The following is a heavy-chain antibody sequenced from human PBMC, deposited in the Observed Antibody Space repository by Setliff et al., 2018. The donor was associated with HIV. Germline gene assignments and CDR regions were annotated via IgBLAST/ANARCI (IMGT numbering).Heavy chain of an antibody. V-gene: IGHV4-4*09. CDR2: FYTSGST. J-gene: IGHJ4*02. Sequence: PSETLSLTCTVSGDSISSYYWSWIRQSAGKGLEWIGYFYTSGSTNYNPSLKSRVTISIDTSKNQFSLKLSSVTAADTAVYYCARVPFTTGFDSWGQGTLVTVSS. D-gene: IGHD3-3*01. CDR3: ARVPFTTGFDS. CDR1: GDSISSYY.